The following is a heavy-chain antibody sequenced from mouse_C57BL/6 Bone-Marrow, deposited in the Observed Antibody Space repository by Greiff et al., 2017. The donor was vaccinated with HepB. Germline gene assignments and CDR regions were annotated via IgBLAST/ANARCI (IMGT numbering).Heavy chain of an antibody. D-gene: IGHD2-1*01. Sequence: EVKLMESGGDLVKPGGSLKLSCAASGFTFSRYGMSWVRQTPDKRLEWVATISSGGSYTYYPDSVKGRFTISRDNAKNTLYLQMSSLKSEDTAMYYCARPHYYGNYFYAMDYWGQGTSVTVSS. CDR2: ISSGGSYT. CDR3: ARPHYYGNYFYAMDY. J-gene: IGHJ4*01. V-gene: IGHV5-6*01. CDR1: GFTFSRYG.